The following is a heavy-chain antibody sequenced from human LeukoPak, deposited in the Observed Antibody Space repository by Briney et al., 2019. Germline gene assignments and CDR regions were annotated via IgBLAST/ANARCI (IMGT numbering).Heavy chain of an antibody. D-gene: IGHD5-18*01. J-gene: IGHJ4*02. CDR2: ISWNSGSI. Sequence: GGSLRLSCAASGFTFDDYAMHWVRQAPGKGLEWVSGISWNSGSIGYADSVKGRFTISRDNSKNTLYLQMNSLRAEDTAVYYCAKDRGYSYGYLDYWGQGTLVTVSS. CDR1: GFTFDDYA. V-gene: IGHV3-9*01. CDR3: AKDRGYSYGYLDY.